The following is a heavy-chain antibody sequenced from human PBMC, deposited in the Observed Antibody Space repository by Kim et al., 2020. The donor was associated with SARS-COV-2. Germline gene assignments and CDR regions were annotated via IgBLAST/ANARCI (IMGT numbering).Heavy chain of an antibody. D-gene: IGHD2-2*01. J-gene: IGHJ2*01. CDR1: RFTFSSSA. CDR3: AKNVHITSVTFLWYFDL. CDR2: IFGSGHGT. V-gene: IGHV3-23*01. Sequence: LSLTCAASRFTFSSSAMTWVRQAPGKGLEWVSSIFGSGHGTYYADSVKGRFITSRDNSKNTLYLQMNNLRADDTAVYYCAKNVHITSVTFLWYFDLWGRGTSVIVSS.